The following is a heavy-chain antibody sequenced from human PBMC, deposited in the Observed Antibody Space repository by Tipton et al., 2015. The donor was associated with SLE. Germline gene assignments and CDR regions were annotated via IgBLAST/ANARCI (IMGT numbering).Heavy chain of an antibody. CDR3: ARGNGVFNI. CDR1: GGSFSGYY. CDR2: INHSGKT. J-gene: IGHJ3*02. D-gene: IGHD1-1*01. Sequence: TLSLTCAVYGGSFSGYYWSWIRQPPGKGLEWIGEINHSGKTNYNPPLKSRVTISVDTSKNQFSLRLNSVTAADTAAYYCARGNGVFNIWGQGTMVTGSS. V-gene: IGHV4-34*01.